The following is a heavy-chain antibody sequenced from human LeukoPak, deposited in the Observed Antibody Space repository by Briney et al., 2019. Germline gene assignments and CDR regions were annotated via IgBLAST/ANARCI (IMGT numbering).Heavy chain of an antibody. CDR1: GGSISSYY. V-gene: IGHV4-59*08. CDR2: IYSSGST. Sequence: SETLSPTCTVSGGSISSYYWSWIRQPPGKGLEWIGYIYSSGSTNYSPSLKSRVTISVDTSKNQFSLKLYSVTAADTAVYYCARRYSGYGNAFDIWGQGTMVTVSS. D-gene: IGHD5-12*01. J-gene: IGHJ3*02. CDR3: ARRYSGYGNAFDI.